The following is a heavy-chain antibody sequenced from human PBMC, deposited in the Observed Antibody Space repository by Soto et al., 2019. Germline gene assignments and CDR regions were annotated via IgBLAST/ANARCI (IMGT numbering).Heavy chain of an antibody. CDR2: ISYDGSNK. CDR1: GFTFSSYA. Sequence: GGSLRLSCAASGFTFSSYAMHWVRQAPGKGLEWVAVISYDGSNKYYADSVKGRFTISRDNSKNTLYLQMNSLRAEDTAVYYCAKSMAGYDSSGYQPHDAFDIWGQGTMVTVSS. V-gene: IGHV3-30-3*02. J-gene: IGHJ3*02. D-gene: IGHD3-22*01. CDR3: AKSMAGYDSSGYQPHDAFDI.